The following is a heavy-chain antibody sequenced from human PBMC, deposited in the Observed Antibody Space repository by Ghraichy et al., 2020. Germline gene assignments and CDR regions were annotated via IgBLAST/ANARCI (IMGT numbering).Heavy chain of an antibody. J-gene: IGHJ2*01. CDR3: ARDRGRGSGSFYWYFDL. CDR1: GFTFSSYW. CDR2: IKQDGSEK. V-gene: IGHV3-7*03. D-gene: IGHD3-10*01. Sequence: GESLNISCAASGFTFSSYWMSWVRQAPGKGLEWVANIKQDGSEKYYVDSVKGRFTISRDNAKNSLYLQMNSLRAEDTAVYYCARDRGRGSGSFYWYFDLWGRGTLVTVSS.